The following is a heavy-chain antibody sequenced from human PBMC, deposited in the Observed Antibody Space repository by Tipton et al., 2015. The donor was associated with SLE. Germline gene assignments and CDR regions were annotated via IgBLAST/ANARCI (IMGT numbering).Heavy chain of an antibody. Sequence: TLSPTCTVSGGSISSYYWSWIRQPAGKGLEWIGRIYSSGSTNYNPSLKSRVTISVDTSKNQFSLKLSSVPAADTAVYYCARLRRSGEYFDLWGRGTLVPVST. V-gene: IGHV4-4*07. J-gene: IGHJ2*01. CDR1: GGSISSYY. D-gene: IGHD2-15*01. CDR3: ARLRRSGEYFDL. CDR2: IYSSGST.